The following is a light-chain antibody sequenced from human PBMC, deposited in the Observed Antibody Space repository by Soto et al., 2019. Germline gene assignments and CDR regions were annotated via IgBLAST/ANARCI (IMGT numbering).Light chain of an antibody. J-gene: IGLJ2*01. CDR3: AAWDDSLNGVV. Sequence: QSVLTQPPSASGTPGQRVTISCSGSSSNIGSNTVNWYQQLPGTAPKLLIYSNNQRPSGVPDRFSGSKSGTSASLAISGLQSEDEADCYCAAWDDSLNGVVFGGGTKLTVL. CDR1: SSNIGSNT. CDR2: SNN. V-gene: IGLV1-44*01.